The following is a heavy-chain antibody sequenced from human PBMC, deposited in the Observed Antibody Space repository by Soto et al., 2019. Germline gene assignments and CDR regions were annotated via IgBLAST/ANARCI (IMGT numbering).Heavy chain of an antibody. CDR2: MSSDGSNE. CDR1: GFDVSEYG. CDR3: AKDQRYNFPGYYYGMDV. D-gene: IGHD1-1*01. Sequence: QVQLVESGGGVVQPGRSLRLSCVVSGFDVSEYGVHWVRQAPGKGLEWVAVMSSDGSNEDYADSVKGRFAVSRDKSKNTLYLQMNSLRREDTAVYYCAKDQRYNFPGYYYGMDVWGQGTAVTVSS. V-gene: IGHV3-30*18. J-gene: IGHJ6*02.